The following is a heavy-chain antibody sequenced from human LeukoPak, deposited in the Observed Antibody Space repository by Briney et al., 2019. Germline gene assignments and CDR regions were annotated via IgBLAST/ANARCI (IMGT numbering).Heavy chain of an antibody. CDR1: GGSLSRYY. V-gene: IGHV4-4*07. Sequence: SETLSLTCTVSGGSLSRYYGRWIRQPAGEGLEWVGRLYTWGSSYHNPSLKSRVTMSVDTSKNQFSLKMSSVTAADTAVYYCARGLGYCSGGSYYSPLYYYYYDMDVWGKGTTVTTSS. J-gene: IGHJ6*03. D-gene: IGHD2-15*01. CDR2: LYTWGSS. CDR3: ARGLGYCSGGSYYSPLYYYYYDMDV.